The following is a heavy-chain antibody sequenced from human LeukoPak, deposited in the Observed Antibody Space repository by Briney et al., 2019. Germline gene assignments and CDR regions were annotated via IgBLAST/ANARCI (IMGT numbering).Heavy chain of an antibody. Sequence: GASVKVSCKASVYPFTGYHVQWVRQAPGQGLEWMGRIYPDSGETIYAQKFQGRVTMTRDTSISTAYMELSRLPSDDTPVYYCAALGARMKPKIEPWGQGTPVTVSS. V-gene: IGHV1-2*02. CDR3: AALGARMKPKIEP. J-gene: IGHJ5*02. CDR1: VYPFTGYH. CDR2: IYPDSGET. D-gene: IGHD7-27*01.